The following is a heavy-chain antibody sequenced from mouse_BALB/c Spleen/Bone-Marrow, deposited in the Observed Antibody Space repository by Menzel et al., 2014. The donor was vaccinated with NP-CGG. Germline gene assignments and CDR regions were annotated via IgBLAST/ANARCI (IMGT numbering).Heavy chain of an antibody. J-gene: IGHJ4*01. Sequence: QVHVKQSGAELVRPGSSVKISCKSSGYSFSNYWMNWMKQRPGQGLEWIGQIYPGDGDTNYNGKFKGKATLTADKSSSTAYMQLSSLTSEDSAVYFCACRGDYSYAMDYWGQGTSVTVSS. CDR1: GYSFSNYW. D-gene: IGHD1-1*01. CDR3: ACRGDYSYAMDY. V-gene: IGHV1-80*01. CDR2: IYPGDGDT.